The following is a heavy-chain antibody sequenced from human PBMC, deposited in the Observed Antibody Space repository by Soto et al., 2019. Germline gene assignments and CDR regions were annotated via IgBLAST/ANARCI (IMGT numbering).Heavy chain of an antibody. V-gene: IGHV4-38-2*02. Sequence: ETLSLTCRVSGFAISRGYYWSWVRQPPGKGLEWIGSIYPSVSSYHNPSLETRVRLSIDTSKNQFTLNLTSVTAADTALYYCAREKVGTTFFDNWGQGIQVPVFS. D-gene: IGHD1-1*01. CDR2: IYPSVSS. J-gene: IGHJ4*02. CDR3: AREKVGTTFFDN. CDR1: GFAISRGYY.